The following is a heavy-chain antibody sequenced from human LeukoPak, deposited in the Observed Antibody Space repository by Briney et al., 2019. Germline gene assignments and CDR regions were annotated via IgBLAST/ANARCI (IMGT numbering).Heavy chain of an antibody. CDR2: IYYSGST. CDR3: ARLRYYDSSDYPRGFDP. CDR1: GGSISSYY. V-gene: IGHV4-59*08. Sequence: SETLSLTCTVSGGSISSYYWSWIRQPPGKGLEWIGYIYYSGSTDYNPSLKRRVTISVDTSKNPLSLKLSSVTAADTAVYYCARLRYYDSSDYPRGFDPWGQGTLVTVSS. D-gene: IGHD3-22*01. J-gene: IGHJ5*01.